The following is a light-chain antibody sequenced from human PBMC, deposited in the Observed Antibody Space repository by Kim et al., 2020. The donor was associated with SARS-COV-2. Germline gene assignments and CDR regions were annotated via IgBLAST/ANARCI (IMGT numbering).Light chain of an antibody. CDR3: QQYGSSRWT. CDR2: GAS. V-gene: IGKV3-20*01. J-gene: IGKJ1*01. CDR1: QSVSSSY. Sequence: APGEKATPSCRASQSVSSSYLAWHQQKPGQAPRILIYGASSSATGIPDRFTGSGSGTDFTLTISRLEPEDFAVYYCQQYGSSRWTFDQGTKVDIK.